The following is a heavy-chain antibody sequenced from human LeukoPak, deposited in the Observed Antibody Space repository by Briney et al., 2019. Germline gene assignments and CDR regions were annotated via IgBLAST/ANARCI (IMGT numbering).Heavy chain of an antibody. V-gene: IGHV4-61*02. CDR1: GGSISSGSYY. CDR2: IYSSGST. Sequence: SQTLSLTCTVSGGSISSGSYYWNWIRQPAGKGLEWIGRIYSSGSTNYNPSFQSRVTISLDTSKNQFSLNLSSVTAADTAVYYCARRGDAWGKGTTVTVSS. CDR3: ARRGDA. J-gene: IGHJ6*04.